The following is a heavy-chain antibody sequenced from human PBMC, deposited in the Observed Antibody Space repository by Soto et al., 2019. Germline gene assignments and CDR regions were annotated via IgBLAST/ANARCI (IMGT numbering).Heavy chain of an antibody. CDR3: ATGDGTMVRVVINPYYYYGMDV. CDR1: GGTFSSYA. D-gene: IGHD3-10*01. CDR2: IIPIFGTA. J-gene: IGHJ6*02. Sequence: QVQLVQSGAEVKKPGSSVKVSCKASGGTFSSYAISWVRQAPGQGLEWMGGIIPIFGTANYAQKFQGRVTITADESTSTPYMELSSLRSEDTALYYCATGDGTMVRVVINPYYYYGMDVWGQGTTVTFSS. V-gene: IGHV1-69*01.